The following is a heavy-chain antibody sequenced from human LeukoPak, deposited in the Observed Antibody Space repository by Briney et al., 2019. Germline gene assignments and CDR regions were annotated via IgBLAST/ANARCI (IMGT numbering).Heavy chain of an antibody. CDR2: INPNSGGT. CDR3: ARAGRRGYCSSTSCYLVS. J-gene: IGHJ4*02. V-gene: IGHV1-2*02. CDR1: GYTFTGYY. Sequence: ASVKASCKASGYTFTGYYMHWVRQAPGQGLEWMGWINPNSGGTNYAQKFQGRVTMTRDTSISTAYMELSRLRSDDTAVYYCARAGRRGYCSSTSCYLVSWGQGTLVTVSS. D-gene: IGHD2-2*01.